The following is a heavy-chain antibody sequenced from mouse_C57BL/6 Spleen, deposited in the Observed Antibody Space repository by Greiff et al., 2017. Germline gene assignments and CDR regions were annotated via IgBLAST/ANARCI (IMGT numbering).Heavy chain of an antibody. CDR1: GYTFTDYE. CDR2: IDPETGGT. CDR3: TRFYSNYDAMDY. J-gene: IGHJ4*01. D-gene: IGHD2-5*01. V-gene: IGHV1-15*01. Sequence: QVQLQQSGAELVRPGASVTLSCKASGYTFTDYEMHWVKQTPVHGLEWIGAIDPETGGTAYNQKFKGKAILTADKSSSTAYMELRSLTSEDSAVYYCTRFYSNYDAMDYWGQGTSVTVSS.